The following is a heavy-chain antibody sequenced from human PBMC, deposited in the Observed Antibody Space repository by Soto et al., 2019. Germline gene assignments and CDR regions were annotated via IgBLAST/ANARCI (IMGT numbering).Heavy chain of an antibody. V-gene: IGHV3-30-3*01. CDR2: ISYDGSNK. CDR3: ERAYEGDYFDY. CDR1: VFTFSSYA. Sequence: QVQLVESGGGVVQPGRSLRLSCAASVFTFSSYAMHWVRQAPGKGLEWVSVISYDGSNKYYADSVKGRFTISRDNSKNTLYLQMNSLRAEETAVYYCERAYEGDYFDYWCQGTMVTVSS. D-gene: IGHD3-16*01. J-gene: IGHJ4*02.